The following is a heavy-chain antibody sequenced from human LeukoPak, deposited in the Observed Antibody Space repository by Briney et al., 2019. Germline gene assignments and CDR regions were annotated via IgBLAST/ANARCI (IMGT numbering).Heavy chain of an antibody. V-gene: IGHV3-23*01. CDR2: ISGSGDST. CDR3: ADPRGPVGGVFDI. D-gene: IGHD3-16*01. J-gene: IGHJ3*02. Sequence: GGSLRLSCAPSGFTFSSFAMSWVRQAPGKGLEWVSRISGSGDSTYYADSVKGRFTISRDNSKNTVYLQMNSLRAEDTAIYYCADPRGPVGGVFDIWGQGTLVTVSS. CDR1: GFTFSSFA.